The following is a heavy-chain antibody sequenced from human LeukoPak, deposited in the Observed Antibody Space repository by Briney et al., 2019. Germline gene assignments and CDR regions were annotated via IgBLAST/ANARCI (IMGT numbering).Heavy chain of an antibody. CDR3: ARGRGSSGYYGPYWYFDL. Sequence: PSQTLSLTCTVSGGSISSGDYYWSWIRQPPGKGLEWIGYIYYSGSTYYNPSLKSRVTISVDTSKNQFSLKLSSVTAADTAVYYCARGRGSSGYYGPYWYFDLWGRGTLVTVSS. CDR2: IYYSGST. J-gene: IGHJ2*01. V-gene: IGHV4-30-4*01. D-gene: IGHD3-22*01. CDR1: GGSISSGDYY.